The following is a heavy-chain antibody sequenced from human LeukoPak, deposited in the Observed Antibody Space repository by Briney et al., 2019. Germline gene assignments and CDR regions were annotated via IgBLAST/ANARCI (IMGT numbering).Heavy chain of an antibody. D-gene: IGHD4-17*01. J-gene: IGHJ4*02. CDR2: IWYDGSNK. V-gene: IGHV3-33*06. Sequence: GGSLRLSCAASGFTFSSYGMHWVRQAPGKGLEWVAVIWYDGSNKYYADSVKGRFTISRDNSKNTLYLQMNSLRAEDTAVYYCTKHSTTVTTDYFDYWGQGTLVTVSS. CDR1: GFTFSSYG. CDR3: TKHSTTVTTDYFDY.